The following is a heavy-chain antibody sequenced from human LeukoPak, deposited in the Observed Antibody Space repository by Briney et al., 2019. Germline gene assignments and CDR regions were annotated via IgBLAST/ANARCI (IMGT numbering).Heavy chain of an antibody. D-gene: IGHD5-18*01. CDR1: GFTFSSYA. V-gene: IGHV3-30-3*01. CDR2: ISYDGSNK. Sequence: GGSLRLSCAASGFTFSSYAMHWVRQAPGEGLEWVAAISYDGSNKYYADSVKGRFTISRDNSKNTLYLQMNSLRAEDTAVYYCARAIRIQLWTRLDYWGQGTLVTVSS. J-gene: IGHJ4*02. CDR3: ARAIRIQLWTRLDY.